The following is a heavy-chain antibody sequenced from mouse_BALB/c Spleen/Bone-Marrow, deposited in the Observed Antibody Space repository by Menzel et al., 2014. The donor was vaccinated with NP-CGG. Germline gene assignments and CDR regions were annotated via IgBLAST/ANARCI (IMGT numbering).Heavy chain of an antibody. V-gene: IGHV14-3*02. CDR3: ARYGY. CDR2: IDAANGNS. Sequence: EVQVVESGAELVKPGASVKLTCTGSGFNIKDTYMHWVKQGPEQGLEWIGRIDAANGNSKYDPKFQGKATITADTSSNTGYLQLSSLTSEDTAVYYCARYGYWGQGTSVTVSS. D-gene: IGHD1-1*02. CDR1: GFNIKDTY. J-gene: IGHJ4*01.